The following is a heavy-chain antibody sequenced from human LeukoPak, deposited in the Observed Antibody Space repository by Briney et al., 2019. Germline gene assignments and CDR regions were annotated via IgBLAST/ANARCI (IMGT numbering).Heavy chain of an antibody. J-gene: IGHJ2*01. CDR1: GGSISNYY. CDR3: ARDKTLYYYDSTGVWYFDL. Sequence: SETLSLTCTVSGGSISNYYWSWIRRPPGKGLEWIGYIYYSGSTLYNPSLKSRVTISVDTSKNQFSLKLSSVTAADTAVYYCARDKTLYYYDSTGVWYFDLWGRGTLVTVSS. V-gene: IGHV4-59*01. D-gene: IGHD3-22*01. CDR2: IYYSGST.